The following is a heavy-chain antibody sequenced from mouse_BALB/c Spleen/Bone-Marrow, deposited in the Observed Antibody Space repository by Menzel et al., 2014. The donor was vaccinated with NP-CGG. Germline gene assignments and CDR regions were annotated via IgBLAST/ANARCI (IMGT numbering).Heavy chain of an antibody. J-gene: IGHJ2*01. CDR1: GFSLTDYG. V-gene: IGHV2-9*02. Sequence: QVQLKDSGPGLVAPSQSLSIPCTVSGFSLTDYGVHWVRQPPGRGLEWLGIIGIGGSTNYNSALMSRLSIDKDNSKSQVFLKMNSLQTDDTAMYYCARASYYYGSGYDYWGQGTTLTVSS. CDR3: ARASYYYGSGYDY. D-gene: IGHD1-1*01. CDR2: IGIGGST.